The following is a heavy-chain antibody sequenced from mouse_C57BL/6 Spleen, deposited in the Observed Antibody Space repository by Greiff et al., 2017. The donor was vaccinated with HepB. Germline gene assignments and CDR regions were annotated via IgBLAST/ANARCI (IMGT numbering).Heavy chain of an antibody. CDR3: ATYYYGSSSHWYFDV. V-gene: IGHV5-17*01. J-gene: IGHJ1*03. CDR2: ISSGSSTI. Sequence: EVQLVESGGGLVKPGGSLKLSCAASGFTFSDYGMHWVRQAPEKGLEWVAYISSGSSTIYYADTVKGRFTISRDNAKNTLFLQMTSLRSEDTAMYYCATYYYGSSSHWYFDVWGTGTTVTVSS. D-gene: IGHD1-1*01. CDR1: GFTFSDYG.